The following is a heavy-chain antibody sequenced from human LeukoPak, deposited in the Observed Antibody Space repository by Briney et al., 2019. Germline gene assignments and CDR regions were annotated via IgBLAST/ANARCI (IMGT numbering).Heavy chain of an antibody. V-gene: IGHV1-2*02. CDR3: AKFWHSDC. Sequence: ASVKVSCKASGYTFTGYYMHWVRQAPGQGLEWMGWIDPNNGGTNYAQKFQGRVTMTRDTSISTAYMQLSGLTFDDTAAYYCAKFWHSDCWGQGTLVTVSS. CDR1: GYTFTGYY. J-gene: IGHJ4*02. CDR2: IDPNNGGT.